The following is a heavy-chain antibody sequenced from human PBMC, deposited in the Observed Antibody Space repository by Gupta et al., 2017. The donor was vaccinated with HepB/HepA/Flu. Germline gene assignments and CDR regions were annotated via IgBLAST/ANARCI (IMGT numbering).Heavy chain of an antibody. D-gene: IGHD6-13*01. J-gene: IGHJ4*02. CDR2: IKSDGGVT. Sequence: EVQLVESGGGLVQPGGSLRLSCVASGFSFSTYWMHWVRQAPGKGLMWVSGIKSDGGVTTYVDSVKGRFTISRDNAKNTLYLQMSSLRVEDTAVYYCSRGYAAAGDYWGQGTLVTVSS. V-gene: IGHV3-74*01. CDR3: SRGYAAAGDY. CDR1: GFSFSTYW.